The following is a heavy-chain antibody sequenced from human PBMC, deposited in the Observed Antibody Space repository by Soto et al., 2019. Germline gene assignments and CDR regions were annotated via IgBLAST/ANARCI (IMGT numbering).Heavy chain of an antibody. V-gene: IGHV4-34*01. J-gene: IGHJ4*02. CDR3: AMDIIAAAGPRFDY. D-gene: IGHD6-13*01. Sequence: SETLSLTRAVYGGSFSGYYWSWIRQPPGKGLEWIGEINHSGSTNYNPSLKSRVTISVDTSKNQFSLKLSSVTAADTAVYYCAMDIIAAAGPRFDYWGKGTLVTVSS. CDR2: INHSGST. CDR1: GGSFSGYY.